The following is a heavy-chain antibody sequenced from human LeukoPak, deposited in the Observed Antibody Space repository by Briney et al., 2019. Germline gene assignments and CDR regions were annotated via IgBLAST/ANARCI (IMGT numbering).Heavy chain of an antibody. CDR2: IIPIFGTA. D-gene: IGHD3-22*01. V-gene: IGHV1-69*01. CDR1: GGTFSSYA. J-gene: IGHJ5*02. CDR3: ARYIYYDSSGYHNWFDP. Sequence: SVKVSCKASGGTFSSYAISWVRQAPGQGLEWMGGIIPIFGTANYAQKFQGRVTIIADESTSTAYMELSSLRSEDTAVYYCARYIYYDSSGYHNWFDPWGQGTLVTVSS.